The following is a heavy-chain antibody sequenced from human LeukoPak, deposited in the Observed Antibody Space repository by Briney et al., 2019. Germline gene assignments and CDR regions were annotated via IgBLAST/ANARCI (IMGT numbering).Heavy chain of an antibody. J-gene: IGHJ4*02. CDR3: ARDRDTAMVAEFDY. D-gene: IGHD5-18*01. CDR1: GFTFSSYG. Sequence: GGTLRLSCAASGFTFSSYGMSWVRQAPGKGLEWVSAISGSGGSTYYADSVKGRFTISRDNSKNTLYLQMNSLRAEDTAVYYCARDRDTAMVAEFDYWGQGTLVTVSS. V-gene: IGHV3-23*01. CDR2: ISGSGGST.